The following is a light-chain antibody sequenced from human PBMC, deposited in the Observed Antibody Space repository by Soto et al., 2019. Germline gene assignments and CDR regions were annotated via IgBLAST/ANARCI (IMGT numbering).Light chain of an antibody. V-gene: IGLV2-8*01. CDR1: SSDVGYYDY. CDR3: SSYAGSNNFV. J-gene: IGLJ1*01. CDR2: EVT. Sequence: QSALAHPPSASGFPGQSVTISCTGTSSDVGYYDYVSWYQQHPGKAPKLVIYEVTKRPSGVPDRVSASKSGNTASLTVSGLRAEDEADYDCSSYAGSNNFVFGSGTKVTVL.